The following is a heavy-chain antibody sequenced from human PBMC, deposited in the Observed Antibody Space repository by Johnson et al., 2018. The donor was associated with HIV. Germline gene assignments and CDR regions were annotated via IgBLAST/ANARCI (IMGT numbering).Heavy chain of an antibody. D-gene: IGHD3-9*01. Sequence: QVQLVESGGGVVQPGRSLRLSCAASGFTFSSYGMHWVRQAPGKGLEWVEVIWYDGSNKYYADSVKGRFTISRDNSKNTLYLQMNSLRAEDTAVYYCAKDQSPLMTWLDAFDIWGQGTMVTVSS. J-gene: IGHJ3*02. V-gene: IGHV3-33*06. CDR2: IWYDGSNK. CDR1: GFTFSSYG. CDR3: AKDQSPLMTWLDAFDI.